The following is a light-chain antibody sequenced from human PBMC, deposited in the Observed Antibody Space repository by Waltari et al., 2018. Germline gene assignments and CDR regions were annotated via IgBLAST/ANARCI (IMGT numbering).Light chain of an antibody. J-gene: IGKJ4*01. CDR2: TAA. CDR1: HNVNRY. CDR3: QQTNNLPDT. Sequence: DIQMTQSPSSLSASVGDRVTITCRASHNVNRYLNWYQHKPGKAPNLLIYTAAYLQSGVPSRCSCSGSGTDFTLTISSLQPEDFATYDCQQTNNLPDTFGGGTKVEIK. V-gene: IGKV1-39*01.